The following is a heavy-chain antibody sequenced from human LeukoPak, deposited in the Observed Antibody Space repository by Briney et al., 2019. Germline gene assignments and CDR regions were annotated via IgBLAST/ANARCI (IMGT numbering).Heavy chain of an antibody. CDR3: ARHLGVAVAADAFDI. V-gene: IGHV4-59*08. J-gene: IGHJ3*02. CDR2: TYYSGTT. D-gene: IGHD6-19*01. Sequence: PSETLSLTCTVSSGSISSYYCGWIRQPPGKGLEWIGYTYYSGTTKYNPSLKSRVTISADTSKNQFSLKLRSLTAADTAVYYCARHLGVAVAADAFDIWGQGTMVTVSS. CDR1: SGSISSYY.